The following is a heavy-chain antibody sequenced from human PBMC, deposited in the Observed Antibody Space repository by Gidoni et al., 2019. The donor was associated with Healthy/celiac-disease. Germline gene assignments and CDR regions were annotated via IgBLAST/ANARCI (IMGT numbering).Heavy chain of an antibody. CDR3: AKDVLRFLEWFLDAFDI. CDR2: ISGSGGST. CDR1: GFTFSSYA. V-gene: IGHV3-23*01. D-gene: IGHD3-3*01. J-gene: IGHJ3*02. Sequence: EVQLLASGGVLVQPGGSLRLSCAASGFTFSSYAMSWVRQAPGKGLEWVSAISGSGGSTYYADSVKGRFTISRDNSKNTLYLQMNSLRAEDTAVYYCAKDVLRFLEWFLDAFDIWGQGTMVTVSS.